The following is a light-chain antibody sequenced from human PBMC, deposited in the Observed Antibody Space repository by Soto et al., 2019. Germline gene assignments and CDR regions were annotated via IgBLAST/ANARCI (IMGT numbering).Light chain of an antibody. CDR1: SSNIGTDYD. J-gene: IGLJ1*01. CDR2: DTT. Sequence: QSVLTQPPSVSGAPGQRVTISCTGSSSNIGTDYDVYWYQQLPRTAPKLLIYDTTNRPSGVHVRFSGSKSGTSASLAITVRQAEDEAYYYCPSYDRSRSAYVFGSGTKLTVL. CDR3: PSYDRSRSAYV. V-gene: IGLV1-40*01.